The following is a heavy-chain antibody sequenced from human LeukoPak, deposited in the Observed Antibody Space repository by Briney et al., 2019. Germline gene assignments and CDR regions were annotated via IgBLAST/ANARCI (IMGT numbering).Heavy chain of an antibody. CDR3: ARATASGSGRAYDR. Sequence: SETLSLTCAVYGESMIGHYWTWIRQPPGKRLEWIGEIHHSGGTNSNPSLKNRVTMSIDMSKNQFSLKLNSVTAADTAVYFCARATASGSGRAYDRWAQGNLVPVPS. D-gene: IGHD3-10*01. CDR2: IHHSGGT. V-gene: IGHV4-34*01. J-gene: IGHJ5*02. CDR1: GESMIGHY.